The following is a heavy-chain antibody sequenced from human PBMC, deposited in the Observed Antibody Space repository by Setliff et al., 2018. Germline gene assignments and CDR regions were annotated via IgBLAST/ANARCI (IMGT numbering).Heavy chain of an antibody. CDR2: IYTSGST. V-gene: IGHV4-61*09. CDR3: ARGGTFRYFDY. CDR1: GGSISSGSDY. D-gene: IGHD2-15*01. Sequence: SETLSLTCSVSGGSISSGSDYWTWIRQPAGKGLEWIGHIYTSGSTNYNPSLKSRVTISVDTSMNQFSLKLRSVTAADTAVYYCARGGTFRYFDYWGQGTPVTVSS. J-gene: IGHJ4*02.